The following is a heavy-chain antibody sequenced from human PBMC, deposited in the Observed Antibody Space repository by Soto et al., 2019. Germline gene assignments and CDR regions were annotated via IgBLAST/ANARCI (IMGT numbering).Heavy chain of an antibody. CDR1: GYIFTNYG. CDR3: ARQHGRGYPFDY. V-gene: IGHV1-18*01. J-gene: IGHJ4*02. D-gene: IGHD3-16*02. Sequence: QGHLVQSGGEVRKPGASVKVSCNASGYIFTNYGISWVRQAPGQGLEWMGWISAYNGNTNYAQKLQGRATVTTDTTTTTAYMELRSLTADDTAVDYCARQHGRGYPFDYWGQGTLVTVSS. CDR2: ISAYNGNT.